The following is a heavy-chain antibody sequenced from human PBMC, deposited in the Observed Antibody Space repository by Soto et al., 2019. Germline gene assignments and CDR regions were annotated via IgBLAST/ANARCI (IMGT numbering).Heavy chain of an antibody. J-gene: IGHJ5*02. CDR1: GGSISSYY. V-gene: IGHV4-59*01. CDR2: IYYSGST. Sequence: SETLSLTCTVSGGSISSYYWSWIRQPPGKGLEWIGYIYYSGSTNYNPSLKSRVTISVDTSKNQFSLKLSSVTAADTAVYYCARLLRDGYYDFWSGSKQDWFDPWGQGTLVTVSS. D-gene: IGHD3-3*01. CDR3: ARLLRDGYYDFWSGSKQDWFDP.